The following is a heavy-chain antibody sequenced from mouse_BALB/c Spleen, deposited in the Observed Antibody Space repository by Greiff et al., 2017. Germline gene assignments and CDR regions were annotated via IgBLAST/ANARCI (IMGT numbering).Heavy chain of an antibody. CDR1: GFSLTSYG. Sequence: VKLMESGPGLVAPSQSLSITCTVSGFSLTSYGVHWVRQPPGKGLEWLGVIWAGGSTNYNSALMSRLSISKDNSKSQVFLKMNSLQTDDTAMYYCARDRRGVYYGNYGYAMDYWGQGTSVTVSS. D-gene: IGHD2-1*01. CDR3: ARDRRGVYYGNYGYAMDY. CDR2: IWAGGST. J-gene: IGHJ4*01. V-gene: IGHV2-9*02.